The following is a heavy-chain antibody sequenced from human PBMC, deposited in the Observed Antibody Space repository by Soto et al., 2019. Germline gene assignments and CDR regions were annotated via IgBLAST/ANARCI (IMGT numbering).Heavy chain of an antibody. CDR1: AFTFSSSW. CDR3: ARDAYFGAFDI. J-gene: IGHJ3*02. V-gene: IGHV3-7*01. D-gene: IGHD2-8*01. Sequence: GGSLRLSCGAAAFTFSSSWMAWVRQAPGKGLEWVATINEDGSEKEYVDSVKGRFTISRDNAKNSLYLQMNTLRAEDTAVYYCARDAYFGAFDIWGQGSMVTVSS. CDR2: INEDGSEK.